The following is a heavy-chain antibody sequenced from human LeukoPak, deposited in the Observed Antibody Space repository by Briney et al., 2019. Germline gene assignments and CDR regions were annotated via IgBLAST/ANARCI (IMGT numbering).Heavy chain of an antibody. Sequence: GGSLRLSCAASGFTFSSYAMSWVRQAPGKGLEWVSAISGSGGSTYYADSVKGRFTISRDNSKNTLYLQMNSLRAEDTAVYYCAKLSGYNWNRNNWFDPWGQGTLVTVSS. CDR2: ISGSGGST. V-gene: IGHV3-23*01. D-gene: IGHD1/OR15-1a*01. J-gene: IGHJ5*02. CDR1: GFTFSSYA. CDR3: AKLSGYNWNRNNWFDP.